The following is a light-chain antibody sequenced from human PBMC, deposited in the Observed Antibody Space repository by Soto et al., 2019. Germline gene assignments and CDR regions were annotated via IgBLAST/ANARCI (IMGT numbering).Light chain of an antibody. CDR3: MQDLQTVWT. Sequence: DIVMTQSPLSLPVTPGEPASISCRSSQSLLHSNGSNSLDWYLQKPGQSPQLLIYLGSNRASGVPDRFSGSGSGTDFTLKISSVEAEDVGVYYCMQDLQTVWTFGKGTKVEIK. J-gene: IGKJ1*01. CDR2: LGS. V-gene: IGKV2-28*01. CDR1: QSLLHSNGSNS.